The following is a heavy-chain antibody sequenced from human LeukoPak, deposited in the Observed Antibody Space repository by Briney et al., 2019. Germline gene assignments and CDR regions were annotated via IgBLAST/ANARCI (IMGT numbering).Heavy chain of an antibody. CDR1: GFTVSSNY. J-gene: IGHJ3*02. V-gene: IGHV3-66*01. Sequence: GGSLRLSCAASGFTVSSNYMSWVRQAPGKGLEWVSVIYSGGSTYYADSEKGRFTISRDNSKNTLYLQMNSLRAEDTAVYYCAYSGYDYWDAFDIWGRGTMVTVSS. CDR2: IYSGGST. D-gene: IGHD5-12*01. CDR3: AYSGYDYWDAFDI.